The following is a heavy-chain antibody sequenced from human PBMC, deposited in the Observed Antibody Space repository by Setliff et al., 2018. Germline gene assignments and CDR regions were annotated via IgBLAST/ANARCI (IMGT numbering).Heavy chain of an antibody. CDR1: GGSISSRSYY. Sequence: SETLSLTCTVSGGSISSRSYYWGWNRQPPGKGLEWIGSIYHSGSTYYKPSLKSRVTISVVTSKNQFSLKLSSVTAADTAVYYCARVSSYGSGSYYYYYYGMDVWGQGTTVTVSS. J-gene: IGHJ6*02. D-gene: IGHD3-10*01. CDR3: ARVSSYGSGSYYYYYYGMDV. CDR2: IYHSGST. V-gene: IGHV4-39*07.